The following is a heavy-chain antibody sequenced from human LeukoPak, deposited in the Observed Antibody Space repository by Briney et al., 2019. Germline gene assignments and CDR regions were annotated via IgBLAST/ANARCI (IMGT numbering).Heavy chain of an antibody. V-gene: IGHV3-21*01. CDR3: AGHSSGWYIDDY. D-gene: IGHD6-19*01. Sequence: GGSLRLSCAASGFTFSSYSMNWVRQAPGKGLEWVSPISSSSGYIYYADSVKGRFTISRDNAKNSLYLQMNSLRAEDTAVYYCAGHSSGWYIDDYWGQGTLVTVSS. CDR2: ISSSSGYI. J-gene: IGHJ4*02. CDR1: GFTFSSYS.